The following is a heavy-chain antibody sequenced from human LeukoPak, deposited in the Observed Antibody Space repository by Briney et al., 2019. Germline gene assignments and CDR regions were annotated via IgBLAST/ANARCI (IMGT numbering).Heavy chain of an antibody. CDR3: AKDRGRRIVVVPATKWGTFDY. J-gene: IGHJ4*02. Sequence: PGGSLRLSCAASAFTFSRYGMHGVRQAPGKGLEGVAFIRYDGSNKYYADSVNGRFVSSRDNSKDTLYLYMNSLRAEDTAVYYCAKDRGRRIVVVPATKWGTFDYWGQGTLVTVSS. CDR2: IRYDGSNK. D-gene: IGHD2-2*01. CDR1: AFTFSRYG. V-gene: IGHV3-30*02.